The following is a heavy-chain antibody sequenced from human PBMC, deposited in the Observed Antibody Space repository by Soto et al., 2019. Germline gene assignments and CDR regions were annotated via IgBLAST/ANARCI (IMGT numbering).Heavy chain of an antibody. CDR1: GFTFSSYG. CDR2: ISYDGSNK. J-gene: IGHJ6*02. D-gene: IGHD3-10*01. CDR3: AKDQLRGVRGVITYYYGMDV. V-gene: IGHV3-30*18. Sequence: QVQLVESGGGVVQPGRSLRLSCAASGFTFSSYGMHWVRQAPGNGLEWVAVISYDGSNKYYADSVKGRFTISRDNSKNTLYLQMNSLRAEDTAVYYCAKDQLRGVRGVITYYYGMDVWGQGTTVTVSS.